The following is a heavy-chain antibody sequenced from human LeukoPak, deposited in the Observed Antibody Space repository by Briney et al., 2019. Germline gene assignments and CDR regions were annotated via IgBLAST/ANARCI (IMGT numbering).Heavy chain of an antibody. V-gene: IGHV3-30-3*01. J-gene: IGHJ4*02. Sequence: PGGSLRLYCAASGITFSSFAMPWVLHAPGHGLHWLPVISYDGSNKYYADSVKGRFTISRDNSKNTLYLQMNSLRAEDTAVYYCARDLLARGSYYSYWGQGTLVTASS. D-gene: IGHD1-26*01. CDR3: ARDLLARGSYYSY. CDR2: ISYDGSNK. CDR1: GITFSSFA.